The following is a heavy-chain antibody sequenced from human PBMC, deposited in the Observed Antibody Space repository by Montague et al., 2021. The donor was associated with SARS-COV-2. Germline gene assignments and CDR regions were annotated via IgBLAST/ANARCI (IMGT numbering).Heavy chain of an antibody. Sequence: SETLSLTCTVSGGSISSFYWSWIRKPPAKGLERIGNIYYSGSTKYSPSLRRRITISVDTSKNHFSLKLRSVTVADTAVSYCARAQSACFIANVVNYFDSWGLGALVTVSS. CDR2: IYYSGST. D-gene: IGHD2-15*01. CDR1: GGSISSFY. CDR3: ARAQSACFIANVVNYFDS. V-gene: IGHV4-59*01. J-gene: IGHJ4*02.